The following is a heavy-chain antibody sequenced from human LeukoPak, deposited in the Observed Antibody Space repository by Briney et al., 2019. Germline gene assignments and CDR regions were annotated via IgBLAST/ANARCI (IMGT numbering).Heavy chain of an antibody. Sequence: SETLSLTCAVYGGSFSGYYWSWIRQPPGKGLEWIGEINHSGSTNYNPSLKSRVTISVDTSKNQFSLKLSSATAADTAVYYCARVGTAMVSYWGQGTLVTVSS. CDR1: GGSFSGYY. CDR2: INHSGST. V-gene: IGHV4-34*01. CDR3: ARVGTAMVSY. D-gene: IGHD5-18*01. J-gene: IGHJ4*02.